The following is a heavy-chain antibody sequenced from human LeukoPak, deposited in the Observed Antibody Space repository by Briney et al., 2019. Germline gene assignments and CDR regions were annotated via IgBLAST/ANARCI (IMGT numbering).Heavy chain of an antibody. CDR1: GYSISSGYY. J-gene: IGHJ4*02. CDR2: IYHSGST. CDR3: ARDSSGWGYY. Sequence: SETLSLTCTVSGYSISSGYYWGWIRQPPGKGLEWIGSIYHSGSTYYNPSLKSRVTISVDTSKNQFSLKLSSVTAADTAVYYCARDSSGWGYYWGQGTLVTVSS. D-gene: IGHD6-19*01. V-gene: IGHV4-38-2*02.